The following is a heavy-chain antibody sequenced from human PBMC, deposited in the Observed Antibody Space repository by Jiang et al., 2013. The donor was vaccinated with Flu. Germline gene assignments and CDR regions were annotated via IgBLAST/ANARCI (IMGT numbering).Heavy chain of an antibody. D-gene: IGHD4-17*01. J-gene: IGHJ3*02. CDR1: GGSIKNYY. CDR3: ARDTVSDAFDI. V-gene: IGHV4-59*01. Sequence: KPSETLSLTCTVSGGSIKNYYWSWIRQSPGKGLDWIGYISDSGSTKYNPSLKSRVTMSVDTSKSQFSLKLNSVTAADTAVYYCARDTVSDAFDIWGQGTMVTVSS. CDR2: ISDSGST.